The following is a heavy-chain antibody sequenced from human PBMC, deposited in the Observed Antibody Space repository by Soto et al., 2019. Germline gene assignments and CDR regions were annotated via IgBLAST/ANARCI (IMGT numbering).Heavy chain of an antibody. Sequence: GGSLRLSCAASGFIFSNYGMVWVRRAPGKGLEWVTSTSGRGVTTYYADSAKGRFTISRDNSKNTVYLQMNSLRAEDTAVYYCAKGTRRDGYSNWGQGTLVTVSS. V-gene: IGHV3-23*01. CDR3: AKGTRRDGYSN. D-gene: IGHD4-4*01. CDR1: GFIFSNYG. J-gene: IGHJ4*02. CDR2: TSGRGVTT.